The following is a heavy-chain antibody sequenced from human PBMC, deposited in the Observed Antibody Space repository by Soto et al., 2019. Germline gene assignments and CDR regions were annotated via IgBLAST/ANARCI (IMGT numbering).Heavy chain of an antibody. CDR3: ARALTVRHGMDV. CDR1: GGTFSSYT. CDR2: IIPILGIA. Sequence: QVQLVQCGAEVKKPGSSVKVSCKASGGTFSSYTISWVRQAPGQGLEWMGRIIPILGIANYAQKFQGRVTITADKSTSTAYMELSSLRSEDTAVYYCARALTVRHGMDVWGQGTTVTVSS. V-gene: IGHV1-69*02. J-gene: IGHJ6*02. D-gene: IGHD3-3*02.